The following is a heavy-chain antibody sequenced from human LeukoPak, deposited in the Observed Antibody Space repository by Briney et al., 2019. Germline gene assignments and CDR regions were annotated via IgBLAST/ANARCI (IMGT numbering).Heavy chain of an antibody. D-gene: IGHD6-13*01. CDR3: ARGSSSQNYYYYYGMDV. Sequence: SGGSLRLSCAASGFTFSSYSMSWVRQAPGKGLEWVSSISSSSSYIYYADSVKGRFTISRDNAKNSLYLQMNSLRAEDTAVYYCARGSSSQNYYYYYGMDVWGQGTTVTVSS. CDR2: ISSSSSYI. CDR1: GFTFSSYS. V-gene: IGHV3-21*01. J-gene: IGHJ6*02.